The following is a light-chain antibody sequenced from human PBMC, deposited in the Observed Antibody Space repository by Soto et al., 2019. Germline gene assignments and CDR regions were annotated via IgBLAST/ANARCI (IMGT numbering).Light chain of an antibody. CDR1: ETINGW. V-gene: IGKV1-5*03. J-gene: IGKJ3*01. CDR3: QQYNSYFFT. CDR2: RAS. Sequence: DIQMTQSPSTLSASVGDRVNITCRASETINGWLAWDKQKPGKAPKLLISRASDLQTGVPTRFSGSGSGTEFTLTISNLQTDDFATYYWQQYNSYFFTFGPGTKVDVK.